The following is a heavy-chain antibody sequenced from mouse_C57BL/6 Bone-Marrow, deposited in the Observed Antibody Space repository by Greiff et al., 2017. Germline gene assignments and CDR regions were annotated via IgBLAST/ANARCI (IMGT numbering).Heavy chain of an antibody. V-gene: IGHV5-12*01. D-gene: IGHD2-5*01. Sequence: EVQVVESGGGLVQPGGSLKLSCAASGFTFSDYYMYWVRQTPEKRLEWVAYISNGGGSTYYPDTVKGRFTISRDNAKNTLYLQMSRLKSEDTAMYYCARPGYSNYGGFAYWGQGTLVTVSA. J-gene: IGHJ3*01. CDR2: ISNGGGST. CDR3: ARPGYSNYGGFAY. CDR1: GFTFSDYY.